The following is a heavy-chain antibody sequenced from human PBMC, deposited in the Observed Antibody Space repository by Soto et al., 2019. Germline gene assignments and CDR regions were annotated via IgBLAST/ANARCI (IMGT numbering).Heavy chain of an antibody. D-gene: IGHD2-2*01. CDR3: ARVPDY. CDR2: MYHSGST. Sequence: QLQLQESGSGLVKPSQTLSLTCAVSGGSISSGGYSWSWIRQPPGKGLEWIGYMYHSGSTYYNPSLXSXXTISIDRSKNQFSLKLSSVTAADTAVYHCARVPDYWGQGILVTVSS. J-gene: IGHJ4*02. CDR1: GGSISSGGYS. V-gene: IGHV4-30-2*01.